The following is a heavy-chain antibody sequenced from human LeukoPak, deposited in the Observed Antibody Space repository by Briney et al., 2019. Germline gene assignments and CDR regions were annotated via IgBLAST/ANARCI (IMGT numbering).Heavy chain of an antibody. CDR3: ARGLYYYDSSGYYYAGGHFDY. CDR1: GGSFSGYY. CDR2: INHSGST. Sequence: PSETLSLTCAVYGGSFSGYYWSWIRQPPGKGLEWIGEINHSGSTNYNPSLKSRVTIPVDTSKNQFSLKLSSVTAADTAVYYCARGLYYYDSSGYYYAGGHFDYWGQGTLVTVSS. V-gene: IGHV4-34*01. D-gene: IGHD3-22*01. J-gene: IGHJ4*02.